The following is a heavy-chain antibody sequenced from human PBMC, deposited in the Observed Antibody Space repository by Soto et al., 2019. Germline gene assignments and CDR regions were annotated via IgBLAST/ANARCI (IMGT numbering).Heavy chain of an antibody. CDR3: ARDPTVTSYYYYGMDV. Sequence: QVQLVESGGGVVQPGRSLRLSCAASGFTFSSYAMHWVRQAPGKGLEWVAVISYDGSNKYYADSVKGRFTISRDNSKNTRYLQMNSLRAEDTAVYYCARDPTVTSYYYYGMDVWGQGTTVTVSS. V-gene: IGHV3-30-3*01. D-gene: IGHD4-4*01. CDR2: ISYDGSNK. CDR1: GFTFSSYA. J-gene: IGHJ6*02.